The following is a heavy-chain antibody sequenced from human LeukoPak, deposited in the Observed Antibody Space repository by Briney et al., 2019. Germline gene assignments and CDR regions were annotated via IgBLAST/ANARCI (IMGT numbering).Heavy chain of an antibody. CDR3: TRDVGLDSGSYLGSLFDY. CDR2: IRSKAYGGTT. Sequence: GRSLRLSCIASGFTFGDYAMSWVRQAPGKGLEWVGFIRSKAYGGTTEYAASVKGRFTISRDDSKSIAYLQMNSLKTEDTAVYYCTRDVGLDSGSYLGSLFDYWGQGTLVTVSS. V-gene: IGHV3-49*04. J-gene: IGHJ4*02. D-gene: IGHD3-10*01. CDR1: GFTFGDYA.